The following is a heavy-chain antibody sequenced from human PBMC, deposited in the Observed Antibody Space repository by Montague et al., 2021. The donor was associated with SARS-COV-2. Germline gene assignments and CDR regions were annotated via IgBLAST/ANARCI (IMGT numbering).Heavy chain of an antibody. CDR3: ARVYYDISAMDV. D-gene: IGHD3-9*01. J-gene: IGHJ6*02. CDR1: GASITDFY. Sequence: SGTLSLTCTVSGASITDFYWSWIRQPPGKGLEWIGYFYYSGSTNYNPSLKSRVTISVDTSKNQFSLKLTSVTAADTAVYFCARVYYDISAMDVWGQGTTVTVSS. CDR2: FYYSGST. V-gene: IGHV4-59*01.